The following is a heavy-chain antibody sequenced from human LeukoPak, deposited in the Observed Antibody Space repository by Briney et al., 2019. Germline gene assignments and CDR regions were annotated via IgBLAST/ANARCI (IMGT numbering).Heavy chain of an antibody. V-gene: IGHV1-2*02. D-gene: IGHD4-17*01. CDR3: ARAGVTTGAVVDY. CDR1: GYTFTGYY. CDR2: INPNSGGT. Sequence: GASVKVSCKASGYTFTGYYMHWVRQAPGQGLEWMGWINPNSGGTNYAQKFQGRVTMTRDTSTSTAYMELRSLRSDDTAVYYCARAGVTTGAVVDYWGQGTLVTVSS. J-gene: IGHJ4*02.